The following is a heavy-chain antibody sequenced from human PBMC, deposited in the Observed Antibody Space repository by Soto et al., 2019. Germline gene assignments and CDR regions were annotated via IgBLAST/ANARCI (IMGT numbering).Heavy chain of an antibody. Sequence: GGSLRLSCAASGFTFSSYAMSWVRQAPGKGLEWVSAISGSGGSTYYADSVKGRFTISRDNSKNTLYLQMNSLRAEDTAVYYCAKTDLLGLIVVVPAAQLQFDYWGQGTLVTVSS. CDR1: GFTFSSYA. V-gene: IGHV3-23*01. J-gene: IGHJ4*02. CDR2: ISGSGGST. CDR3: AKTDLLGLIVVVPAAQLQFDY. D-gene: IGHD2-2*01.